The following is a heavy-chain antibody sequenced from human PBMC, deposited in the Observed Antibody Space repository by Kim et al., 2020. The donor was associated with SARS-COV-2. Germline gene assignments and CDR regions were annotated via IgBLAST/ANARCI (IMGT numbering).Heavy chain of an antibody. CDR3: ARGGTRITMIVVVADYGMDV. D-gene: IGHD3-22*01. CDR2: INHSGST. Sequence: SETLSLTCAVYGGSFSGYYWSWIRQPPGKGLEWIGEINHSGSTNYNPSLKSRVTISVDTSKNQFSLKLSSVTAADTAVYYCARGGTRITMIVVVADYGMDVWGQGTTVTVSS. CDR1: GGSFSGYY. V-gene: IGHV4-34*01. J-gene: IGHJ6*02.